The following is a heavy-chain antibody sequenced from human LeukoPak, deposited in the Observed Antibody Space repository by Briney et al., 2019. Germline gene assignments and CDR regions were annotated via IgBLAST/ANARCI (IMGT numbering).Heavy chain of an antibody. V-gene: IGHV1-69*13. D-gene: IGHD6-19*01. Sequence: GASVKVSCKASGGTFSSYAISWVRQAPGQGPEWMGGLIPILGTANYAQKFQGRVTITADDSTSTAYMELSSLTFEDTAVYYCARGPHGIAVAGKGNWFDPWGQGTLVTASS. J-gene: IGHJ5*02. CDR1: GGTFSSYA. CDR2: LIPILGTA. CDR3: ARGPHGIAVAGKGNWFDP.